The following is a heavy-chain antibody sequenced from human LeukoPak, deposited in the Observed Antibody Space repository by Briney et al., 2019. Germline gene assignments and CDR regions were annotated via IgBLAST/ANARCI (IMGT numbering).Heavy chain of an antibody. J-gene: IGHJ4*02. V-gene: IGHV3-74*01. CDR2: INNDGRST. CDR1: GFTFSFYW. D-gene: IGHD2-15*01. CDR3: ARDNEYCTGGTCRLDY. Sequence: PGGSLRLSCASSGFTFSFYWMHWVRHAPGKGLVWVSRINNDGRSTSYAGSVKGRFTISRDNAKNTLYLQMNSLRAEDTAVYYYARDNEYCTGGTCRLDYWGQGALVTVSS.